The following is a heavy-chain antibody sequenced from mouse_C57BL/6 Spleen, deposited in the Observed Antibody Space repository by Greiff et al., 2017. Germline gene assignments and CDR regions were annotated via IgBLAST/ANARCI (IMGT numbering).Heavy chain of an antibody. D-gene: IGHD1-1*01. J-gene: IGHJ2*01. CDR3: ARSELLRYYFDY. V-gene: IGHV1-69*01. Sequence: QVQLQQPGAELVMPGASVKLSCKASGYTFTSYWMHWVKQRPGQGLEWIGEIDPSDSYTNYNHKFKGKSTLTVDKSSSTAYMQLSSLTSEDSAVYYCARSELLRYYFDYWGQGTTLTVSS. CDR2: IDPSDSYT. CDR1: GYTFTSYW.